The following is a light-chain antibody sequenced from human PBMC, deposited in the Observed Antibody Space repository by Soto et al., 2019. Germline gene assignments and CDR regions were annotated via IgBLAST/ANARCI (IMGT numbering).Light chain of an antibody. CDR2: DAS. CDR1: QSVSTN. CDR3: QQYNNWPLT. V-gene: IGKV3-15*01. J-gene: IGKJ4*01. Sequence: EIVMTQSPATVSVSPGERATLSCRASQSVSTNLAWYQQKPGQAPRLLIYDASTRATGIPARFSGSGSGTEFTLTISSLQSEDFGFYDCQQYNNWPLTFGGGTKIEIK.